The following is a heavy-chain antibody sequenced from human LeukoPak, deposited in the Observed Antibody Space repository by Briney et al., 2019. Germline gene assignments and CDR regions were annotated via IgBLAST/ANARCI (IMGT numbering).Heavy chain of an antibody. Sequence: GGSLRLSCVASGFTFRTYWMSWVRQAPGKGLEWVANIHPDGIEKYHVDSVKGRFTIFRDNARNLLYLQMSSLRADDTAVYYCSRGHDFSGASWGQGTLVTVSS. D-gene: IGHD2-21*02. J-gene: IGHJ4*02. CDR1: GFTFRTYW. V-gene: IGHV3-7*04. CDR3: SRGHDFSGAS. CDR2: IHPDGIEK.